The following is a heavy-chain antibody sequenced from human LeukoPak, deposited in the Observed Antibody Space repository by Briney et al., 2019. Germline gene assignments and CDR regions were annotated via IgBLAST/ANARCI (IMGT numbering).Heavy chain of an antibody. J-gene: IGHJ6*03. D-gene: IGHD6-19*01. V-gene: IGHV3-74*01. CDR1: GFTFMRHW. CDR3: ARRFKGLNYYYYYMDV. Sequence: GGSQRLSCAASGFTFMRHWMHWVRQAPGKGVVWVSRVNSDESLTVYADSVKGRFTMSRDNTKNTLYLQMNSLRAEDTAVYYCARRFKGLNYYYYYMDVWGKGTTVTVSS. CDR2: VNSDESLT.